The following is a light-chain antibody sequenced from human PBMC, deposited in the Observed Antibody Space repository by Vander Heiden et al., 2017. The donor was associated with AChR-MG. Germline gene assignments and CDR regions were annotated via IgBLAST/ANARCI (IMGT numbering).Light chain of an antibody. V-gene: IGKV1-8*01. Sequence: IRMTQSPSSFSASTRDRVTITCRASQGIRSYLAWYQQKPGKAPKLLIYAASTLQSGVPSRFSGSGSGTDFTLTISCLQSEDFATYYCQQYYSYPYTFGQGTKLEIK. J-gene: IGKJ2*01. CDR2: AAS. CDR1: QGIRSY. CDR3: QQYYSYPYT.